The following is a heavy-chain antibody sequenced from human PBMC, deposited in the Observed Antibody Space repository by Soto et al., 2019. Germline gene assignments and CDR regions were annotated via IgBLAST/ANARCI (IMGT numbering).Heavy chain of an antibody. CDR3: ARDQGRYYDSSGYYDY. CDR1: GGSFSSGSYY. CDR2: IYYSGST. V-gene: IGHV4-61*01. J-gene: IGHJ4*02. Sequence: LSLTCTVSGGSFSSGSYYWSWIRQPPGKGLEWIGYIYYSGSTNYNPSLKSRVTISVDTSKNQFSLKLSSVTAADTAVYYCARDQGRYYDSSGYYDYWGQGTLVTVSS. D-gene: IGHD3-22*01.